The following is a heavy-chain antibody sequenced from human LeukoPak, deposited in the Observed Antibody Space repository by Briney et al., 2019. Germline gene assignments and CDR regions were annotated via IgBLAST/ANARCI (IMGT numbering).Heavy chain of an antibody. CDR3: ASVGDFWSGYAGDY. CDR2: ISSSSSTI. Sequence: GGSLRLSCAASGFTFSSYSMTWVRQAPGEGLEWVSYISSSSSTIYYADSVKGRFTISRDNAKNSLYLQMNSLRDEDTAVYYCASVGDFWSGYAGDYWGQGTLVTVSS. CDR1: GFTFSSYS. V-gene: IGHV3-48*02. J-gene: IGHJ4*02. D-gene: IGHD3-3*01.